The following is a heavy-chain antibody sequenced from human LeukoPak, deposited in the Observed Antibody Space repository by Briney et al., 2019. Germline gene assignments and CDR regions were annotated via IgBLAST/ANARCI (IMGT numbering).Heavy chain of an antibody. CDR1: GGTFISYA. CDR2: IIPIFGTA. V-gene: IGHV1-69*13. CDR3: ARGGKGQLVRFDP. J-gene: IGHJ5*02. Sequence: ASVKVSCKASGGTFISYAISWVRQAPGQGLEWMGGIIPIFGTANYAQKFQGRVTIPADESTSTAYMELSSLRSEDTAVYYCARGGKGQLVRFDPWGQGTLVTVSS. D-gene: IGHD6-6*01.